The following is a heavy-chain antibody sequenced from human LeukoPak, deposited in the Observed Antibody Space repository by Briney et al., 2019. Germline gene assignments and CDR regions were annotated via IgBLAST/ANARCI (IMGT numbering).Heavy chain of an antibody. Sequence: ASVKVSCKASGGTFSSYAISWVRQAPGQGLEWKGGIIPIFGTANYAQKFQGRVTITADESTSTAYMELSSLRSEDTAVYYCARESHLYCSGGSCHPMDVWGKGTTVTVS. V-gene: IGHV1-69*13. CDR2: IIPIFGTA. CDR3: ARESHLYCSGGSCHPMDV. J-gene: IGHJ6*03. D-gene: IGHD2-15*01. CDR1: GGTFSSYA.